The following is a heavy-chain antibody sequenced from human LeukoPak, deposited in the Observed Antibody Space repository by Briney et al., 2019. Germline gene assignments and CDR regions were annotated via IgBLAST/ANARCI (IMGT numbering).Heavy chain of an antibody. CDR2: IYYSGST. CDR3: ARRSKDYYYYYMDV. Sequence: SETLSLTCTVSGDSISSGDYYWSWIRQPPGKGLEWIGSIYYSGSTYYNPSLKSRVTISVDTSKNQFSLKLSSVTAADTAVYYCARRSKDYYYYYMDVWGKGTTVTISS. V-gene: IGHV4-39*01. J-gene: IGHJ6*03. D-gene: IGHD1-26*01. CDR1: GDSISSGDYY.